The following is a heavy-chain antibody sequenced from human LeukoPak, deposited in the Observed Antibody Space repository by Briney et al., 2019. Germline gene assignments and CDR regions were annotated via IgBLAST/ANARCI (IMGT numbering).Heavy chain of an antibody. CDR2: IYTSGST. D-gene: IGHD6-19*01. J-gene: IGHJ1*01. CDR1: GGSISSSSYY. Sequence: SETLSLTCTVSGGSISSSSYYWSWIRQPAGKGLEWIGRIYTSGSTNYNPSLKSRVTMSVDTSKNQFSLKLSSVTAADTAVYYCASSSSGWYRYEYFQHWGQGTLVTVSS. CDR3: ASSSSGWYRYEYFQH. V-gene: IGHV4-61*02.